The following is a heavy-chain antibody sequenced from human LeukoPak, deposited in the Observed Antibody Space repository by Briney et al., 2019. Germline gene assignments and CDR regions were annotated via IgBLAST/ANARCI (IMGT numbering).Heavy chain of an antibody. CDR2: INHSGST. CDR3: VRVTVSGWYRKDYFQH. V-gene: IGHV4-34*01. D-gene: IGHD6-19*01. Sequence: SETLSLTCAVYGGSFSGYYWSWIRQPPGKGLEWIGEINHSGSTNYNPSLKSRVTISVDTSKNQFSLKLSSVTAADTAVYYCVRVTVSGWYRKDYFQHWGQGTLVTVSS. CDR1: GGSFSGYY. J-gene: IGHJ1*01.